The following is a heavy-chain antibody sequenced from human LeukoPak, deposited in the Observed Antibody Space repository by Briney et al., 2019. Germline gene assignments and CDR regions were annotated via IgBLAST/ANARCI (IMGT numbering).Heavy chain of an antibody. D-gene: IGHD2-2*01. V-gene: IGHV1-69*13. Sequence: GASVKVSCKASGGTFSSYVISWVRQAPGKGLEWMGGIIPIFGTANYAQKFQGRVTITADESTSTAYMELSSLRSEDTAVYYCARAPLRYCSGTSCYWFDPWGQGTLVTVSS. CDR1: GGTFSSYV. CDR2: IIPIFGTA. J-gene: IGHJ5*02. CDR3: ARAPLRYCSGTSCYWFDP.